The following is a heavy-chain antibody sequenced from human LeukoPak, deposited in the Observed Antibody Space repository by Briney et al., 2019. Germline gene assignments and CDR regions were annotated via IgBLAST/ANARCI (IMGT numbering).Heavy chain of an antibody. CDR2: ISAYNGNT. V-gene: IGHV1-18*01. CDR1: GYTFTSYG. Sequence: GASVKVSCKASGYTFTSYGISWVRQAPGQGLEWMGWISAYNGNTNYAQKLQGRVTMSTDTSTSTGYMELRSLRSDDTAVYYCARNLVVPAALDYYYMDVWGKGTTVTISS. J-gene: IGHJ6*03. CDR3: ARNLVVPAALDYYYMDV. D-gene: IGHD2-2*01.